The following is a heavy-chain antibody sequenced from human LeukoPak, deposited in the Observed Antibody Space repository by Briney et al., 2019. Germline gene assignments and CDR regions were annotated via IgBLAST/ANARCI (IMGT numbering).Heavy chain of an antibody. J-gene: IGHJ4*02. Sequence: GESLKISCKGSGYSFSNYWIGWVRQMPGKGLEWMGIIYPGDSDTRYSPSFQGQVTISVDKSISTAYLQWNSLKASDTAMYYCARHLPSTYYYDSSAYPPDDYWGQGTLVTVSS. CDR2: IYPGDSDT. V-gene: IGHV5-51*01. D-gene: IGHD3-22*01. CDR1: GYSFSNYW. CDR3: ARHLPSTYYYDSSAYPPDDY.